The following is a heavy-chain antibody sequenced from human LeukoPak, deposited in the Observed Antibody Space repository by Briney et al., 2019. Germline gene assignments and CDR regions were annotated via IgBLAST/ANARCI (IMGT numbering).Heavy chain of an antibody. Sequence: SETLSLTCAVYGGSFSGYYWSWIRQPPGKGLEWIGEINHSGSTNYNPSLKSRVTISVDTSKNQFSLKLSSVTAADTAVYYCARSVVTPYWYFDLWGRGTLVTVSS. CDR1: GGSFSGYY. J-gene: IGHJ2*01. V-gene: IGHV4-34*01. CDR3: ARSVVTPYWYFDL. CDR2: INHSGST. D-gene: IGHD4-23*01.